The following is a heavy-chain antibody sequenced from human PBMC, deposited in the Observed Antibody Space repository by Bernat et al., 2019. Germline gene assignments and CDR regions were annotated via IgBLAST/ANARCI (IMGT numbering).Heavy chain of an antibody. CDR3: ARTVAGTLHDAFDI. J-gene: IGHJ3*02. V-gene: IGHV3-33*01. CDR1: GFTFSSYG. D-gene: IGHD6-19*01. Sequence: QVQLVESGGGVVQPGRSLRLSCAASGFTFSSYGMHWVRQAPGKGLEWVAVMWYDGSNKYYADSVKGRFTISRDNSKNTLYLQMNSLRAEDTAVYYCARTVAGTLHDAFDIWGQGTMVTVSS. CDR2: MWYDGSNK.